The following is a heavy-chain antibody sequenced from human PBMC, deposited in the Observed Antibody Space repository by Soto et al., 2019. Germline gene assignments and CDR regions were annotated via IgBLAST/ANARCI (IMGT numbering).Heavy chain of an antibody. CDR2: IYHSGNT. V-gene: IGHV4-4*02. Sequence: SETLSLTCAVSGASVSTINWWSWVRQPPGKGLEWTGEIYHSGNTNYNPSLKSRVTVSLDKSTNQFSLELTSVTAADTAVYYCARGGSSNWLRLFHQWGQGTLVTVSS. CDR3: ARGGSSNWLRLFHQ. CDR1: GASVSTINW. J-gene: IGHJ1*01. D-gene: IGHD5-12*01.